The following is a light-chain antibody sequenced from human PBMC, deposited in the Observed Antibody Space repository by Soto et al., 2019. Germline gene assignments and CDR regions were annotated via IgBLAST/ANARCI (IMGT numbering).Light chain of an antibody. CDR3: SSYAGGFTYV. Sequence: QSALTQPRSVSGSPGHSVTISCTGTSSDVGGYSYVSWYQQHPGKAPKLMISDVSKRPSGVPDRFSGSKFGNTASLTISGLQAEDEADYYCSSYAGGFTYVFGTGTQLTVL. CDR2: DVS. CDR1: SSDVGGYSY. J-gene: IGLJ1*01. V-gene: IGLV2-11*01.